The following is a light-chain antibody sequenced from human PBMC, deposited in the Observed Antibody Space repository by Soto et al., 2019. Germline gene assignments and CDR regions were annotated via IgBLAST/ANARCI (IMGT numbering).Light chain of an antibody. V-gene: IGKV3D-15*01. CDR1: QSVGSD. J-gene: IGKJ1*01. Sequence: EIVLTQSPGTLSLSPGERATLSCRASQSVGSDLAWYQQKPGQAPRLLIYGASTRATGIPARFSGSGSGAEPSLTISSLQAEDFAVYYCLQYKNWPWTFGQGTKVDIK. CDR3: LQYKNWPWT. CDR2: GAS.